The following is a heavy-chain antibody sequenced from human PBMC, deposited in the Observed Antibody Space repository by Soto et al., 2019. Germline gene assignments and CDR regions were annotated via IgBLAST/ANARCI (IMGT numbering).Heavy chain of an antibody. Sequence: QVQLEQSGSEVKKSGSSVKVSCKASGYSFSSHAITWVRQAPRQGLEWMGRIIPVFGTPSYAQKFQGRVTISADKSTNTSYLELRSLRSEDTAVYYCARGGALSTSWYWGDGLDSWGQGTQVTVSS. J-gene: IGHJ4*02. D-gene: IGHD6-13*01. V-gene: IGHV1-69*06. CDR2: IIPVFGTP. CDR3: ARGGALSTSWYWGDGLDS. CDR1: GYSFSSHA.